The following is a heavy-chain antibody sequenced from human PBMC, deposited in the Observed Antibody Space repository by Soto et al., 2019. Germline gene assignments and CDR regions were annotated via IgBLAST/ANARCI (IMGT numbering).Heavy chain of an antibody. D-gene: IGHD3-9*01. J-gene: IGHJ3*02. Sequence: QVQLVQSGAEVKKPWSSVKVSCKASGGTFSSYAISWVRQAPGQGLEWMGGIIPIFGTANYAQKFQGRVTITADESTSTAYMELSSVRSEDTAVYYCARHYDILTGNDSFDIWGQGSMVTVSS. CDR2: IIPIFGTA. CDR1: GGTFSSYA. CDR3: ARHYDILTGNDSFDI. V-gene: IGHV1-69*01.